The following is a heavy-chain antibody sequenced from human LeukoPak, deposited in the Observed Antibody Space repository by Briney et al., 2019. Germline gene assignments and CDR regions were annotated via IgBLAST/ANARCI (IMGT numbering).Heavy chain of an antibody. CDR3: ARLKSWPTFDY. V-gene: IGHV3-7*01. J-gene: IGHJ4*02. Sequence: GGSLRLSCAASGFTFSSYWMSWVRQAPGKGLQWVAYIKQDGSEKYYVDSVKGRFTISRDNAKNSLYLQMNSLRAEDTAVYYCARLKSWPTFDYWGQGTLVTVSS. CDR2: IKQDGSEK. D-gene: IGHD5-12*01. CDR1: GFTFSSYW.